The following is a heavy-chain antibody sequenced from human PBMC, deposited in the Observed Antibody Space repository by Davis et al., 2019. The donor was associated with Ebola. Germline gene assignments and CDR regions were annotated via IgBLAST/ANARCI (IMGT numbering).Heavy chain of an antibody. Sequence: GESLKISCAASGFTFDKNAMTWVRQAPGKGLECVSGTSGSGGATYYADSVRGRFTISRDNSKNTLFLQMNSLRVEDTATYYCANDLGYCVDGSCFTYHYAMGAWGRGTAVTVSS. D-gene: IGHD2-15*01. CDR3: ANDLGYCVDGSCFTYHYAMGA. V-gene: IGHV3-23*01. CDR2: TSGSGGAT. CDR1: GFTFDKNA. J-gene: IGHJ6*02.